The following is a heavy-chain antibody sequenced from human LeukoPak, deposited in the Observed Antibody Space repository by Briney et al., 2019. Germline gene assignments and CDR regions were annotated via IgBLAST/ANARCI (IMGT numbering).Heavy chain of an antibody. CDR2: ISSSSSTI. Sequence: GGSLRLSCAASGFTFSSYRMNWVRQAPGKGLEWVSYISSSSSTIYYADYVKGRFTISRDNAKNSLYLQMNSLRAEDTALYYCAYQGEFRAFDYWGQGTLVTVSS. D-gene: IGHD3-10*01. CDR1: GFTFSSYR. CDR3: AYQGEFRAFDY. V-gene: IGHV3-48*01. J-gene: IGHJ4*02.